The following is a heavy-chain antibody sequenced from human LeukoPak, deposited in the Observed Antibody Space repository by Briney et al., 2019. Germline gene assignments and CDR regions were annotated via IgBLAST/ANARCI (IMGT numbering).Heavy chain of an antibody. CDR3: ARANITIFGVADYAFDP. V-gene: IGHV1-3*01. Sequence: ASVKVSCKASGYTSTSYAMHWVRQAPGQRLEWMGWINAGNGNTKYSQKFQGRVTITRDTSASTAYMELSSLRSEDTAVYYCARANITIFGVADYAFDPWGQGTLVTVSS. CDR2: INAGNGNT. D-gene: IGHD3-3*01. CDR1: GYTSTSYA. J-gene: IGHJ5*02.